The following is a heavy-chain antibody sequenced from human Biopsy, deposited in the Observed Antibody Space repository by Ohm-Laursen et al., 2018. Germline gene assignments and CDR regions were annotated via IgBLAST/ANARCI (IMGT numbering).Heavy chain of an antibody. CDR3: ARDALGGGSHRFFY. CDR1: GGTFTNYA. J-gene: IGHJ4*02. V-gene: IGHV1-69*13. D-gene: IGHD1-26*01. CDR2: IIPIFGTA. Sequence: ASVKVSCKASGGTFTNYAISWVRQAPGQGLEWMGGIIPIFGTANYAQKFQGRVTITADESTGTAYMELSSLRSDDTAVYYCARDALGGGSHRFFYWGQGSLVTVSS.